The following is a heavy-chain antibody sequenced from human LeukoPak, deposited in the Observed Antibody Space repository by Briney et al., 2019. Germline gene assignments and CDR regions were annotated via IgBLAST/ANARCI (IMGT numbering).Heavy chain of an antibody. V-gene: IGHV1-46*01. CDR2: INPSGGST. D-gene: IGHD6-6*01. CDR1: GYTFTSYY. CDR3: ARAAGQLVHSPLYYYYMDV. Sequence: ASVKVSCKASGYTFTSYYMHWVRQAPGQGLEWMGIINPSGGSTSYAQKFQGRVTMTRDMSTSTVYMELSRLRSEDTAVYYCARAAGQLVHSPLYYYYMDVWGKGTTVTVSS. J-gene: IGHJ6*03.